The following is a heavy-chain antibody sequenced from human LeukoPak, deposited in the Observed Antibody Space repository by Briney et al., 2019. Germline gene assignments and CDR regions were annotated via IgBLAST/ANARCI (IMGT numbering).Heavy chain of an antibody. V-gene: IGHV3-53*01. CDR2: ICSGGST. D-gene: IGHD3-22*01. CDR1: GFTVSSNC. J-gene: IGHJ4*02. CDR3: ARDRRLSYYDNTGYYDY. Sequence: PGGSLRLSCAASGFTVSSNCMSWVRQTPGKGLEWVSVICSGGSTYYADSVKGRFTISRDNSKNTLYPQMNSLRAEDTAVYYCARDRRLSYYDNTGYYDYWGQGTLVTVSS.